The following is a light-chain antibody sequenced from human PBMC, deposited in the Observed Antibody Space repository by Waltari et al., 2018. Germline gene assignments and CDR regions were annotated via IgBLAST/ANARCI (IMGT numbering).Light chain of an antibody. CDR1: SSKIGADND. J-gene: IGLJ2*01. CDR3: QSYDSTLSAVV. CDR2: QNN. Sequence: QSVLTPAPSVSGAPGQRLTISRPGRSSKIGADNDVHWYPHRPGTAPRVVIYQNNKRPSGVPDRFSGSKSGTSASLAITGLQAEDEADYYCQSYDSTLSAVVFGGGTKVTVL. V-gene: IGLV1-40*02.